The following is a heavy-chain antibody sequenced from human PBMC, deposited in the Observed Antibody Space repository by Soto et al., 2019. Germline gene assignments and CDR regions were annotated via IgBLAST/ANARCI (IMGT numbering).Heavy chain of an antibody. CDR2: IHGTRSIV. V-gene: IGHV3-48*02. D-gene: IGHD3-16*01. CDR1: GFTFSTHA. CDR3: ARDARNADYDY. J-gene: IGHJ4*02. Sequence: EVQLVESGGGLVQPGGSLRLSCAVSGFTFSTHAMNWVRQAPGKGLEWVAYIHGTRSIVYYADSVKGRFTISRDNAKNSLFLQMDSLRDEDTAVYYCARDARNADYDYWGQGTLVTVSS.